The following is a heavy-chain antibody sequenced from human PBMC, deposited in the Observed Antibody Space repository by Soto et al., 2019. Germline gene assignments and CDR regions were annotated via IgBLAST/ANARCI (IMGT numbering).Heavy chain of an antibody. D-gene: IGHD1-26*01. CDR3: ARGQWGAFDL. Sequence: DVQLVESGGGSVQPGGSLSLSCAATGFTFSYYWMHWVRQAPGKGLVWVSRIHSDGSSTTDADSVKGRFTISRDNAKNTLYLQMNSLRAEDTAVYYCARGQWGAFDLWVQGTMVTVAS. J-gene: IGHJ3*01. CDR1: GFTFSYYW. V-gene: IGHV3-74*01. CDR2: IHSDGSST.